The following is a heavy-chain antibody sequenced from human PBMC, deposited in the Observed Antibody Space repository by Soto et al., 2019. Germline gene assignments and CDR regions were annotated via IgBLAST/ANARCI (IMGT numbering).Heavy chain of an antibody. CDR3: ARDGPFVGLGFDLHYYYGMDV. V-gene: IGHV1-69*08. CDR2: IIPILGIA. D-gene: IGHD3-16*01. J-gene: IGHJ6*02. CDR1: GGTFSSYT. Sequence: QVQLVQSGAEVKKPGSSVKVSCKASGGTFSSYTISWVRQAPGQGLEWMGRIIPILGIANYAQKFQGRVTITADKSTSTAYMELGSLRSEDTAVYYCARDGPFVGLGFDLHYYYGMDVWGQGTTVTVSS.